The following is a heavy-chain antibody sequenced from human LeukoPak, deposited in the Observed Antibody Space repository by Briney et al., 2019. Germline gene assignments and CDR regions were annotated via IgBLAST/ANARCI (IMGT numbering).Heavy chain of an antibody. J-gene: IGHJ6*02. CDR2: INHSGST. Sequence: SETLSLTCTVYGKSFSGYYWTCIRQSPGKGLEWIGEINHSGSTNYNPSLKSRVSISIDASKNHLSLKLSSVTAADTAVYYCARGRVSVTGYYFTMDVWGQGTTVTVSS. CDR3: ARGRVSVTGYYFTMDV. D-gene: IGHD2-21*02. CDR1: GKSFSGYY. V-gene: IGHV4-34*01.